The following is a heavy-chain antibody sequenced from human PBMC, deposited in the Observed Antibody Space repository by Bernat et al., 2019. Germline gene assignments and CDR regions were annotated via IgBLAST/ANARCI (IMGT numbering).Heavy chain of an antibody. CDR1: GGSISSSYW. V-gene: IGHV4-4*02. CDR3: ARADSSSWNGHFDY. Sequence: QVQLQESGPGLVKPSGTLSLTCAVSGGSISSSYWWSWVRQPPGKGLEWIGEIYHSGSTNYNPSLKRRVTISVDKSKNQFSLKLSSVTAADSAVYYCARADSSSWNGHFDYWGQGTLVTVSS. D-gene: IGHD6-13*01. J-gene: IGHJ4*02. CDR2: IYHSGST.